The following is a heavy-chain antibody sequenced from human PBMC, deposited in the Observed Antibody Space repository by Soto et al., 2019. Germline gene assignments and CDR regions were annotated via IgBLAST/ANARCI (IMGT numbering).Heavy chain of an antibody. Sequence: EVRLVESGGGLVQPGGSLRLSCTAYGFTVSSNSMNWVRQAPGKGLEWVSVLYSDDNTYYADSVKGRFTIFRDISKNTVYLHMNRLRVEDTAVYFCARDRGDRSGYLFDFWGQGNLVTVSS. V-gene: IGHV3-66*01. CDR1: GFTVSSNS. CDR2: LYSDDNT. CDR3: ARDRGDRSGYLFDF. J-gene: IGHJ4*02. D-gene: IGHD3-22*01.